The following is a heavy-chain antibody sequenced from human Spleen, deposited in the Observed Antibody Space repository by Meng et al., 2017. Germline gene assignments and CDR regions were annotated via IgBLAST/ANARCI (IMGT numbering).Heavy chain of an antibody. CDR3: AKGPPGHYYDSSGYY. CDR1: GFTFSSYA. J-gene: IGHJ4*02. V-gene: IGHV3-30*01. D-gene: IGHD3-22*01. Sequence: SLKISCAASGFTFSSYAMHWVRQAPGKGLEWVAVISYDGSNKYYADSVKGRFTISRDNSKNTLYLQMNSLRAEDTAVYYCAKGPPGHYYDSSGYYWGQGTLVTVSS. CDR2: ISYDGSNK.